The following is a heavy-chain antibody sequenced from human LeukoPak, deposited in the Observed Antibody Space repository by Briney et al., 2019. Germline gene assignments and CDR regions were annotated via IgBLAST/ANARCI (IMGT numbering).Heavy chain of an antibody. CDR2: IVTSGST. Sequence: SETLSLTCTVSSGSISGYYWSWIRQPAGKGLEWIGRIVTSGSTNYNPSLKSRVTMSVDTSKSQFSLKLSSVIAADTAVYYCARGKGYSSGWYFDYWGQGTLVTVSS. CDR1: SGSISGYY. CDR3: ARGKGYSSGWYFDY. D-gene: IGHD6-19*01. V-gene: IGHV4-4*07. J-gene: IGHJ4*02.